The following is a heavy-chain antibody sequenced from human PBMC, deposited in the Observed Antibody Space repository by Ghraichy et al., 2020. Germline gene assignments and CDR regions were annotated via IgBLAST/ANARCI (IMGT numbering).Heavy chain of an antibody. D-gene: IGHD3-22*01. CDR3: ASPYDGGCAFDS. CDR1: GFSVSSNY. V-gene: IGHV3-53*01. CDR2: IYSGGST. J-gene: IGHJ3*02. Sequence: GESLNISCEASGFSVSSNYMSWVRQAPGKGLEWVSVIYSGGSTYYADSVKGRLTISRDNSKNTLYLQMNSLSADNTAVYYCASPYDGGCAFDSWGQGTMVTVSS.